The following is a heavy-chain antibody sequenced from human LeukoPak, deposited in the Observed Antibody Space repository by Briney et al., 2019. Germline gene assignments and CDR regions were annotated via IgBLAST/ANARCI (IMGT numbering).Heavy chain of an antibody. CDR1: GYTFTSYY. Sequence: ASVKVSCKASGYTFTSYYIHWVRQAPGQGLEWLGIINPSGGSTSYAQKFQGRVTMTRDTSTSTVYMELSSLRSEDTAVYYCARVARIAVAGRWFDPWGQGTLVTVSS. D-gene: IGHD6-19*01. CDR2: INPSGGST. CDR3: ARVARIAVAGRWFDP. J-gene: IGHJ5*02. V-gene: IGHV1-46*01.